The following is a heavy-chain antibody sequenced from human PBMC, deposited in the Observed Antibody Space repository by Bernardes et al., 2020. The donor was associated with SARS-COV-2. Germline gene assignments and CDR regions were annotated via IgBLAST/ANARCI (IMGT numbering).Heavy chain of an antibody. D-gene: IGHD6-6*01. CDR2: IYYSGST. V-gene: IGHV4-59*01. Sequence: SETLSLTCTVSGGSISSYYWSWIRQPPGKGLEWIGYIYYSGSTNYNPSLKSRVTISVDTSKNQFSLKLSSVTAADTAVYYCARDRTSRTLAREPGRVGLQEHFDIWGQGTMVTVSS. CDR1: GGSISSYY. J-gene: IGHJ3*02. CDR3: ARDRTSRTLAREPGRVGLQEHFDI.